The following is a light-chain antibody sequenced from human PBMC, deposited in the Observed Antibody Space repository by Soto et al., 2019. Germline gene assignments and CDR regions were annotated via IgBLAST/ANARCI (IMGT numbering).Light chain of an antibody. CDR3: SSYAGYNKVL. CDR1: SSDVGLYSF. V-gene: IGLV2-8*01. Sequence: QSVLTQPPSASGSPGQSVTISCTGTSSDVGLYSFVSWYQQHPGKAPKLTIYDVTKRPSGVPDRFSGSKSGNTASLTVSGLQGEDEAHYYCSSYAGYNKVLFGGGTKVTVL. CDR2: DVT. J-gene: IGLJ2*01.